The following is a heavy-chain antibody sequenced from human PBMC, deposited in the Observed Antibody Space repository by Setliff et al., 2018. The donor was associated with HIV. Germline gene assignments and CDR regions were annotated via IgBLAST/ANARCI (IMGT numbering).Heavy chain of an antibody. CDR1: GFTFSTHT. D-gene: IGHD6-13*01. V-gene: IGHV3-21*06. CDR2: ISSSRNYI. CDR3: TRDLGGVGAA. Sequence: GGSLRLSCAASGFTFSTHTMSWVRQAPGKGLEWVSSISSSRNYIYYADSVKGRFTISRDNARNTLDLQMNSLRVEDTAVYYCTRDLGGVGAAWGQGAMVTVSS. J-gene: IGHJ4*02.